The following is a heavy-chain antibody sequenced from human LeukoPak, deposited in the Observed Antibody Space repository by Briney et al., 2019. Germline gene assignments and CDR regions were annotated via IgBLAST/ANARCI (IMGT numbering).Heavy chain of an antibody. CDR1: GGSISSSSYY. D-gene: IGHD1-26*01. CDR2: IYYSGST. J-gene: IGHJ4*02. Sequence: KPSETLSLTCTVSGGSISSSSYYWGWIRQPPGKGLEWIGSIYYSGSTYYNPSLKSRVTISVDTSKNQFSLKLSSVTAADTAVYYCARSDLVSEWELQPGYFDYWGQGTLVTVSS. V-gene: IGHV4-39*01. CDR3: ARSDLVSEWELQPGYFDY.